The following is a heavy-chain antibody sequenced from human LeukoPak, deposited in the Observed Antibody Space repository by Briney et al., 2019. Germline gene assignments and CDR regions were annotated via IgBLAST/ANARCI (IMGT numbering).Heavy chain of an antibody. J-gene: IGHJ4*02. CDR1: GESFSDYS. V-gene: IGHV4-34*01. Sequence: SETLSLTCAVYGESFSDYSWSWIRQSPGRGLEWIGEINHSGDTNYNPAVKMRVTISVDTPKNQFSLKLNSVTAADTAVYYCARGLPNSSSSGLIDYWGQGTLVTVSS. CDR2: INHSGDT. D-gene: IGHD6-6*01. CDR3: ARGLPNSSSSGLIDY.